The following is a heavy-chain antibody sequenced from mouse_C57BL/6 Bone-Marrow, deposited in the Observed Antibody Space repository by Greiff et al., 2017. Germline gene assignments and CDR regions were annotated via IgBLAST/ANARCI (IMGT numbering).Heavy chain of an antibody. CDR2: IRNKANGYTT. CDR3: ARYIGREDFDV. V-gene: IGHV7-3*01. CDR1: GFTFTDYY. Sequence: EVMLVESGGGLVQPGGSLSLSCAASGFTFTDYYMSWVRQPPGKALEWLGFIRNKANGYTTEYSASVKGRFTISRDNSQSSLYLQMNALRAEDSATYYCARYIGREDFDVWGTGTTVTVSS. J-gene: IGHJ1*03.